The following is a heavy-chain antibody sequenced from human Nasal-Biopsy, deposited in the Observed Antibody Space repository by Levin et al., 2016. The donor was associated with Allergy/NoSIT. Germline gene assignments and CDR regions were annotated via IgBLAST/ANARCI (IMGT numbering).Heavy chain of an antibody. CDR1: GFTFSSFP. CDR2: ISYDENIK. CDR3: ARSRPSSNGWSGPGPY. D-gene: IGHD6-19*01. Sequence: GGSLRLSCAASGFTFSSFPMHWVRQAPGKGLEWVSLISYDENIKFYADSVKGRFTISRDTSKNTLYLQMNSLRTEDTAVYYCARSRPSSNGWSGPGPYWGQGTLVTVSS. J-gene: IGHJ4*02. V-gene: IGHV3-30-3*01.